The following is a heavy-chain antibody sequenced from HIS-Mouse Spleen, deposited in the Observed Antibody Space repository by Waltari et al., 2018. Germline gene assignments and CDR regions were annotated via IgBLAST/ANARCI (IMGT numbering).Heavy chain of an antibody. J-gene: IGHJ2*01. CDR2: IYYSGDT. Sequence: QLQLQESGPGLVKPSETLSLTCTVSGGSISSSSYYWGWIRQPPGKGLECIGSIYYSGDTSYTPSLKRRVTISVDTSKNQFSLKLSSVTAADTAVYYCAREIPYSSSWYDWYFDLWGRGTLVTVSS. D-gene: IGHD6-13*01. CDR3: AREIPYSSSWYDWYFDL. V-gene: IGHV4-39*07. CDR1: GGSISSSSYY.